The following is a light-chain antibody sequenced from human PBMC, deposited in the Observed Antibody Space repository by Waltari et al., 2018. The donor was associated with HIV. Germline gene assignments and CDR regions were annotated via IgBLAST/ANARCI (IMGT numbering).Light chain of an antibody. CDR3: HQYASFSGT. V-gene: IGKV1-5*03. CDR1: QHVGAF. J-gene: IGKJ1*01. Sequence: DIRLPQSPSTLSASAGDRVAITYRAGQHVGAFLAWYQQKPGKPPKLLIFQASILEGGVPSRFSGSVSGSDFTLTINGLQSEDFATYYCHQYASFSGTFGQGTKGEL. CDR2: QAS.